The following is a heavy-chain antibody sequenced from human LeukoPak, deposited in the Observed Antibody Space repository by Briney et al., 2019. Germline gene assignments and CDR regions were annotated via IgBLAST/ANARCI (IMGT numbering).Heavy chain of an antibody. Sequence: PSETLSLTCAVYGGSFSGYYWSWIRQPPGKGLEWIGEINHSGSTNYNPSLKSRVTISVDTSKNQFSLKLSSVTAADTAVYYCARGTYYYDSSGYLTHPNFDYWGQGTLVTVSS. V-gene: IGHV4-34*01. J-gene: IGHJ4*02. CDR1: GGSFSGYY. D-gene: IGHD3-22*01. CDR3: ARGTYYYDSSGYLTHPNFDY. CDR2: INHSGST.